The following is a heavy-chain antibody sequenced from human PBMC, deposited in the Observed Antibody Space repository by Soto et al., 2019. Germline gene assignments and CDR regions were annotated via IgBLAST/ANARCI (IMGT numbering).Heavy chain of an antibody. CDR1: GYTFTSYG. D-gene: IGHD1-26*01. J-gene: IGHJ4*02. CDR3: ARDAAVGLFDY. V-gene: IGHV1-18*01. Sequence: QVQLVQSGAEVKKPGASVKVSCKASGYTFTSYGISWVRQAPGQGHEWMGWISAYNGNTNYAQQLQGRVTMTTDTATRTTYRELGSLRSDDSAAYYCARDAAVGLFDYGGQGTLVTVSS. CDR2: ISAYNGNT.